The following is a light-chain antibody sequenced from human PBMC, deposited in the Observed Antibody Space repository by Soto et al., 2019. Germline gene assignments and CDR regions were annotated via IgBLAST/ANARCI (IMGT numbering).Light chain of an antibody. Sequence: VMTQSPLSLPVTLGQPASISCRSSQSLVYSDGNTYLNRFQQRPGQSPRRPIYMVYTRDFGVGDRFRGSGRGTDLTLKITRVGEEDVEVKSFMGPLQTLWSFGQGTKVDIK. J-gene: IGKJ1*01. CDR2: MVY. CDR1: QSLVYSDGNTY. CDR3: MGPLQTLWS. V-gene: IGKV2-30*01.